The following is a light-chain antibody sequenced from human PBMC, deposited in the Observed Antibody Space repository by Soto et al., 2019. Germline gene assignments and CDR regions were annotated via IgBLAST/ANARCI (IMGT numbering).Light chain of an antibody. CDR2: EVS. V-gene: IGLV2-18*02. J-gene: IGLJ1*01. Sequence: QSVLTQPPSVSGSPGQSVTISCTGTSSDVGSYNRVSWYQQPPGTAPKLMIYEVSNRPSGVPDRFSGSKSCNTASLTISGLQAEDEADYYCSSYTSSSIYVFGTGTKVTVL. CDR3: SSYTSSSIYV. CDR1: SSDVGSYNR.